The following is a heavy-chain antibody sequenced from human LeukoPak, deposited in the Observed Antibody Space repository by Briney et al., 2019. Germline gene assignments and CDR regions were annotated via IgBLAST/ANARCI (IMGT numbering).Heavy chain of an antibody. CDR2: INNSGST. D-gene: IGHD1-26*01. CDR1: GGSFSGYY. J-gene: IGHJ4*02. CDR3: ARRSDY. V-gene: IGHV4-34*01. Sequence: SETLSLTCAVYGGSFSGYYWSWIRQPPGKGLEWIGEINNSGSTHYNPSLKSRVTISVDTSKNQFSLKLRSVTAADTAVYYCARRSDYWSQGTLVTVSS.